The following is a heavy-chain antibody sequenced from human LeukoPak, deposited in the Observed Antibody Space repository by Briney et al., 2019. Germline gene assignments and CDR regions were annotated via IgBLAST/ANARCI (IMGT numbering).Heavy chain of an antibody. CDR3: ARHGLGTAMGSFDY. D-gene: IGHD5-18*01. Sequence: GESLKISCKGSGYSFATHWIAWVRQMSGKGLEWMGSIYPDDSDTRYSTSFQGQVTISADKSISTAYLQWSSLKASDTAIYYCARHGLGTAMGSFDYWGQGPLVTVSS. CDR2: IYPDDSDT. CDR1: GYSFATHW. J-gene: IGHJ4*02. V-gene: IGHV5-51*01.